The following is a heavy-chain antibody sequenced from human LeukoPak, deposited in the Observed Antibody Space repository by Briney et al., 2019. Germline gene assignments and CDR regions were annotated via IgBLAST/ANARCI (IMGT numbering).Heavy chain of an antibody. CDR3: ARARSGYYYDY. D-gene: IGHD3-22*01. Sequence: GGSLRLSCAASGFTFSSYSMNWVRQAPGKGLEWVSSISSSSSYIYYADSVKGRFTISRDNAKNSLYLQMNSLRAEDTAVYYCARARSGYYYDYWGQGTLVTVSS. V-gene: IGHV3-21*01. J-gene: IGHJ4*02. CDR1: GFTFSSYS. CDR2: ISSSSSYI.